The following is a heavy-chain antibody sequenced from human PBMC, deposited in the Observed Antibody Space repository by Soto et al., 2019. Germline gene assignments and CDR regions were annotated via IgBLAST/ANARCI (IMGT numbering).Heavy chain of an antibody. J-gene: IGHJ4*02. Sequence: GGSLRLSCSASGFTFSSYAMSWVRQAPGKGLEWVSAISGSGGSTYYADSVKGRFTISRDNSKNTLYLQMNSLRAEDTAVYYCAKDPDYYDSSGYQGNFDYWGQGTLVTVSS. D-gene: IGHD3-22*01. CDR3: AKDPDYYDSSGYQGNFDY. CDR2: ISGSGGST. CDR1: GFTFSSYA. V-gene: IGHV3-23*01.